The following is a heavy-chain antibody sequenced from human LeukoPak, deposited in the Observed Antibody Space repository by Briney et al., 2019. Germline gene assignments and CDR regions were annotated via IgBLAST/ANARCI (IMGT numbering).Heavy chain of an antibody. CDR1: GYSISSNYY. D-gene: IGHD1-26*01. J-gene: IGHJ6*03. CDR2: IYHSGSI. CDR3: ARCGSYYYYYMDV. Sequence: SETLSLTCTVSGYSISSNYYWGWIRQPPGKGLEWIGNIYHSGSISYNPSLKSRVTISVDTSKNQFSLKLTSVTAADTAVYYCARCGSYYYYYMDVWGKGITVTVSS. V-gene: IGHV4-38-2*02.